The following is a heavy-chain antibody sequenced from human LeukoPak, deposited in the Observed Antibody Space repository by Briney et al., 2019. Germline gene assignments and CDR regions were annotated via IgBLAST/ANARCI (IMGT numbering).Heavy chain of an antibody. J-gene: IGHJ3*02. CDR3: AKRTRSGYAFDI. CDR2: IFSSSTYI. V-gene: IGHV3-21*04. CDR1: GFAFNTYS. D-gene: IGHD3-22*01. Sequence: GESLRLSCAASGFAFNTYSMNWVRQAPGKGLEWVSFIFSSSTYIYYTDSVKGRFTISRDNSKNTLYLQMNSLRAEDTAVYYCAKRTRSGYAFDIWGQGTMVTVSS.